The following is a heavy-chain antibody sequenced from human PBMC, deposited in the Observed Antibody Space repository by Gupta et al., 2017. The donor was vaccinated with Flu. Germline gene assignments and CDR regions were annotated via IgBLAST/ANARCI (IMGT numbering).Heavy chain of an antibody. D-gene: IGHD2-2*01. CDR2: IYYSGST. CDR3: ARGEGYCSSTSCYAASYYYYGMDV. Sequence: QVQLQESGPGLVKPSQTLSLTCTVSGGSISSGNYYWSWIRQHPGKGLEWIGYIYYSGSTYYNPSLKSRVTISVDTSKNQFSLKRRSVTAADSAVYYCARGEGYCSSTSCYAASYYYYGMDVWGQGTTVTVSS. CDR1: GGSISSGNYY. V-gene: IGHV4-31*03. J-gene: IGHJ6*02.